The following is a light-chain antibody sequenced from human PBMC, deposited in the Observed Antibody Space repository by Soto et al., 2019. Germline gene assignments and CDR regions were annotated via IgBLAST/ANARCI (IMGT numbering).Light chain of an antibody. CDR2: ATS. CDR1: QSVSSNY. V-gene: IGKV3-20*01. Sequence: EIVLTQSPGTLSLSPGERVTLSCRASQSVSSNYFAWYQQTPGPAPRLLIYATSSRATSIADLFGGSGSATDFTLTINRLEHEDFVYYCCQQYGNPPRDSFGRGTRLEIK. J-gene: IGKJ2*03. CDR3: QQYGNPPRDS.